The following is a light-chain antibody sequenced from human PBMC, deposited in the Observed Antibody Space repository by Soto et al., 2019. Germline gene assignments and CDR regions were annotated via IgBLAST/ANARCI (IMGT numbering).Light chain of an antibody. CDR2: DAS. V-gene: IGKV3-20*01. J-gene: IGKJ1*01. Sequence: DIVLTQSPGTLSLSPGERATLSCRASQSVSSYLAWYQQKPGQAPRLLIYDASNRATGIPARFSGSGSETDFTLTISRLEPEDFAVYFCQQYGSSPTFGQGTKVDIK. CDR3: QQYGSSPT. CDR1: QSVSSY.